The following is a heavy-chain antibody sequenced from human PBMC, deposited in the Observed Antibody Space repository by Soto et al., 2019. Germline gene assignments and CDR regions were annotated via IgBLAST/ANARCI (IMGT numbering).Heavy chain of an antibody. CDR2: IYYSGST. D-gene: IGHD5-18*01. CDR1: GGSISSGGYY. Sequence: SETLSLTCTVSGGSISSGGYYWSWIRQHPGKGLEWIGYIYYSGSTYYNPSLKSRVTISVDTSKNQFSLKLSSVTAADTAVYYCARSYHSNWFDPWGQGTLVTVSS. J-gene: IGHJ5*02. V-gene: IGHV4-31*03. CDR3: ARSYHSNWFDP.